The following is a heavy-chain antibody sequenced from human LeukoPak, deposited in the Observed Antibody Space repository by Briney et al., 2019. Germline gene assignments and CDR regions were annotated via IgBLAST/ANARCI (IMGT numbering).Heavy chain of an antibody. J-gene: IGHJ5*02. CDR1: GSTLFLVS. D-gene: IGHD6-19*01. V-gene: IGHV1-24*01. Sequence: ASVKVSCNVSGSTLFLVSMRVVPQAPGKGLEWMGGFDPEDGETIYAQKFQGRVTMTEDTSTDTAYMELSRLRSEDTAVYYCAAQRRLLDGIAVTGGFDPWGQGTLVTVSS. CDR2: FDPEDGET. CDR3: AAQRRLLDGIAVTGGFDP.